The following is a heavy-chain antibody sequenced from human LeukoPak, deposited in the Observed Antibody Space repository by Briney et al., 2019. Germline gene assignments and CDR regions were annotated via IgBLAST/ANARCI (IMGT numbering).Heavy chain of an antibody. J-gene: IGHJ6*02. Sequence: SETLSLTCAVYGGSLTGYYWSWIRQSPGKGLEWIGEVNHSGSPNYNPSLKSRVTMLVDTSKNQFSLMLTSLTAADTSVYYCARQAVTVTTFKDDYYGLDVWGQGTTVTVSS. CDR2: VNHSGSP. CDR3: ARQAVTVTTFKDDYYGLDV. V-gene: IGHV4-34*01. D-gene: IGHD4-17*01. CDR1: GGSLTGYY.